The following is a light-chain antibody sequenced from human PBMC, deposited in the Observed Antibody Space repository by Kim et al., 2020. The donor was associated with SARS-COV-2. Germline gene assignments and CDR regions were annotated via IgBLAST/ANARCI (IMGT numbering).Light chain of an antibody. CDR2: TKS. CDR1: TGAITSGYY. Sequence: PEGPVTPTWASSTGAITSGYYPNWFQQKPAHAPRALIYTKSTKPSWTPARFSGSLLGGKAALTLSGVQPEDEAEYYCLVQSGSAWVFGGGTQLTVL. CDR3: LVQSGSAWV. J-gene: IGLJ3*02. V-gene: IGLV7-43*01.